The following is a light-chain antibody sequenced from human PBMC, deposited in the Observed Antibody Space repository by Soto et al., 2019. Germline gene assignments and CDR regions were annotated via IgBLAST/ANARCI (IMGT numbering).Light chain of an antibody. CDR2: GAS. Sequence: EIVMTQSPATLSVSPGERATLSCRASQSVSSNLAWFQQIPGQAPRLLIYGASMRATGIPDRFSGSGSGTDFTLTISRLEPEDFAVYYCQQCGSSSTFGQGTRLEI. CDR1: QSVSSN. V-gene: IGKV3-20*01. CDR3: QQCGSSST. J-gene: IGKJ5*01.